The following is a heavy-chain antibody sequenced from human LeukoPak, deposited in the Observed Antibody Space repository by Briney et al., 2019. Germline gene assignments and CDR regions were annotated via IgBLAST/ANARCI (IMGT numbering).Heavy chain of an antibody. V-gene: IGHV3-49*03. CDR2: IRSKAYGCTT. J-gene: IGHJ5*02. D-gene: IGHD4-11*01. CDR1: GFTFGDYA. CDR3: TRDLDYSNYENWFDP. Sequence: GGSLRLSCTASGFTFGDYAMIWFRYAPGKELEWGGFIRSKAYGCTTEYAASVNSRFTISRDDSKTLAYLQMNRLKPEDTAVYYCTRDLDYSNYENWFDPWGQGTLVTVSS.